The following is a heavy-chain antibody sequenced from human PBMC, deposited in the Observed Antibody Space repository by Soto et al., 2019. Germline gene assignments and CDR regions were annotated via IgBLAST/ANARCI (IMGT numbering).Heavy chain of an antibody. J-gene: IGHJ5*02. D-gene: IGHD2-2*01. CDR2: INHSGST. CDR1: GGSFSGYY. Sequence: PSETLSLTCAVYGGSFSGYYWSWIRQPPGKGLEWIREINHSGSTNYNPSLKSRVTISVDTSKNHFSLKLSSVTAADTAVYYCARASGIVVVPAAIWWFDPWGQGTLVTVSS. CDR3: ARASGIVVVPAAIWWFDP. V-gene: IGHV4-34*01.